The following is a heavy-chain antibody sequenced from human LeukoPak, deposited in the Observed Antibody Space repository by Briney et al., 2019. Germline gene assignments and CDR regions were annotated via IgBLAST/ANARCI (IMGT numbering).Heavy chain of an antibody. CDR2: INPNSGGT. V-gene: IGHV1-2*02. D-gene: IGHD3-22*01. Sequence: ASVKVSCKASGYTFTGYYIHWVRQAPGQGLEWMGWINPNSGGTNYAQKFQGRVTMTRDTSISTAYMELRRLRSDDRAVYYCARGPPTIVVVITTGDFDSWGRGTLVTVSS. J-gene: IGHJ4*02. CDR1: GYTFTGYY. CDR3: ARGPPTIVVVITTGDFDS.